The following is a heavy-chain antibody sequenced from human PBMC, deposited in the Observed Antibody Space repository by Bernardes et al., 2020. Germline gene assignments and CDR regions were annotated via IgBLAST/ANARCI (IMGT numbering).Heavy chain of an antibody. Sequence: SGPTLVKPTQTLTLTCTFSGFSLSTSGMCVSWIRQPPGKALEWLARIDWDDDKYFSTSLRTRLTISKDTSKNQVVLTMSNMDPVDTATYYCARGRLHLGELSPADYLNSGWFDPWGQGTLVTVSS. CDR1: GFSLSTSGMC. V-gene: IGHV2-70*11. D-gene: IGHD3-16*02. CDR2: IDWDDDK. CDR3: ARGRLHLGELSPADYLNSGWFDP. J-gene: IGHJ5*02.